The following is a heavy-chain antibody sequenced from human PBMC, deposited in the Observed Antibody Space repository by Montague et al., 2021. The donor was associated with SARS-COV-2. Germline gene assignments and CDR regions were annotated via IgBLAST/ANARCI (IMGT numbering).Heavy chain of an antibody. J-gene: IGHJ4*02. CDR1: GFTLSYYA. CDR3: ARGYSGSYYSYFDY. D-gene: IGHD1-26*01. CDR2: ISYDGSNK. V-gene: IGHV3-30*04. Sequence: SLRLSCAASGFTLSYYALHWVRQAPGKGLEWVAVISYDGSNKYYADSVKGRFTISRDNSKNTLYLQMNSLRAEDTAVYYCARGYSGSYYSYFDYWGQGTLVTVSS.